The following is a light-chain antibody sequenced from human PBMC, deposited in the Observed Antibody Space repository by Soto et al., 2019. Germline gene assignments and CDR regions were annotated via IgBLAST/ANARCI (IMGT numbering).Light chain of an antibody. CDR2: LGS. CDR1: QSLLHSNGYNY. J-gene: IGKJ5*01. Sequence: DIVMTQSPLSLPVTPGEPASISCRSSQSLLHSNGYNYLDWYLQKPGQSPQLLIYLGSNRASRVPDRFSGSGSGTDVTLKISRVEAADVGVYYCMQALQTPITVGQGTRLEIK. CDR3: MQALQTPIT. V-gene: IGKV2-28*01.